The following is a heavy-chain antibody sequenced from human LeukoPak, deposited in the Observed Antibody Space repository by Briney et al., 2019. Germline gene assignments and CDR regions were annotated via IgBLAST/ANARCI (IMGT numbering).Heavy chain of an antibody. V-gene: IGHV1-69*13. J-gene: IGHJ6*02. CDR3: ARGTALTQGHRYYYYGMDV. CDR2: IIPIFGTA. D-gene: IGHD1-14*01. CDR1: GGTFSSYA. Sequence: SVKVSCKASGGTFSSYAISWVRQAPGQGLEWMGGIIPIFGTANYAQKFQGRVTITADESTSTAYMELSSLRSEDTAMYYCARGTALTQGHRYYYYGMDVWGQGTTVTVSS.